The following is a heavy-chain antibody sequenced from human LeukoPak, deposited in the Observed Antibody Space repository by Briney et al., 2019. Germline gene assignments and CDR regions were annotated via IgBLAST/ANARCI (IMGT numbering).Heavy chain of an antibody. D-gene: IGHD3-10*01. J-gene: IGHJ4*02. Sequence: GGSLRLSCAASGFTFSSYAMSWVRQAPGKGLEWVSAISGSGGSTYYADSVKGRFTISRDNSKNTLYLQMNSLRAEDTAVYYCAKEPTYYYGSGSYSYFDDWGQGTLVTVSS. CDR3: AKEPTYYYGSGSYSYFDD. CDR2: ISGSGGST. V-gene: IGHV3-23*01. CDR1: GFTFSSYA.